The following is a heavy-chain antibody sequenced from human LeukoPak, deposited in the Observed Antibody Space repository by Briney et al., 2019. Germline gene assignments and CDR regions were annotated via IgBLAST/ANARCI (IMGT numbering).Heavy chain of an antibody. CDR3: ARGQWLRWGPFDY. CDR2: INHSGST. V-gene: IGHV4-34*01. J-gene: IGHJ4*02. CDR1: GGSFSGYY. D-gene: IGHD5-12*01. Sequence: SETLSLTCAVYGGSFSGYYWSWIRQPPGKGLECIGEINHSGSTNYNPSLKSRVTISVDTSKNQFSLKLSSVTAADTAVYYCARGQWLRWGPFDYWGQGTLVTVSS.